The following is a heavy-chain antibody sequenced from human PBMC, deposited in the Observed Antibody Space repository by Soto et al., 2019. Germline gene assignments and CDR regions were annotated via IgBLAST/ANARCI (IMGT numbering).Heavy chain of an antibody. CDR1: GYIFTSYL. CDR3: VTHRRGYSAFDM. V-gene: IGHV5-10-1*01. Sequence: GESLKISFKGSGYIFTSYLISWVRQVPVKGLEWMGRINPPDSYTTYSPSFEGHVTISVDKSISTAYLQWSSLKPSDTAMYYCVTHRRGYSAFDMWGQGTMVTVS. J-gene: IGHJ3*02. CDR2: INPPDSYT. D-gene: IGHD3-22*01.